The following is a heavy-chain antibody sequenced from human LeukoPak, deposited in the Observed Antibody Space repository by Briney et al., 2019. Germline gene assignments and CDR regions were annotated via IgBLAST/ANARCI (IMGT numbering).Heavy chain of an antibody. J-gene: IGHJ4*02. CDR2: ISSSSSTI. CDR3: ARDNFVWLGESCFDY. D-gene: IGHD3-10*01. Sequence: GGSLRLSCAASGFTFSSYSMNWVRQAPGKGLEWVSYISSSSSTIYYADSVKGRFTISRDNAKNSLYLQMNSLRAEDTAVYYCARDNFVWLGESCFDYWGQGTLVTVSS. CDR1: GFTFSSYS. V-gene: IGHV3-48*04.